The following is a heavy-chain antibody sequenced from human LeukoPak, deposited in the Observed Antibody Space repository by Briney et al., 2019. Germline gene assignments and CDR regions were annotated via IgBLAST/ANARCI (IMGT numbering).Heavy chain of an antibody. Sequence: TGGSLRLSCAASGFTFINHAMHWLRQAPGKGLEWVAGITYDGSKKYYPDSVKGRYTISRDNSKKTLFLEMNSLRAEDTAVYYCARGQLQYYYYIDVWGKGTTVTVSS. CDR2: ITYDGSKK. CDR3: ARGQLQYYYYIDV. V-gene: IGHV3-30*04. J-gene: IGHJ6*03. CDR1: GFTFINHA. D-gene: IGHD2-2*02.